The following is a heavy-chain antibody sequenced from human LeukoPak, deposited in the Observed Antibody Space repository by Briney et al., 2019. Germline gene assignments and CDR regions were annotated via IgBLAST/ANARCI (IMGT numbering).Heavy chain of an antibody. CDR1: GGSISSSSYY. D-gene: IGHD1-26*01. CDR3: ARDESVGAIDY. J-gene: IGHJ4*02. V-gene: IGHV4-39*07. CDR2: IYYSGST. Sequence: PSETLSLTCTVSGGSISSSSYYWGWIRQPPGKGLEWIGSIYYSGSTYYNPSLKSRVTISVDTSKNQFSLKLSSVTAADTAVYYCARDESVGAIDYWGQGTLVTVSS.